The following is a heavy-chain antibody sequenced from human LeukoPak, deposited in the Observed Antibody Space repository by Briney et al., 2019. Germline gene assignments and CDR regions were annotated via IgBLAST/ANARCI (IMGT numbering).Heavy chain of an antibody. V-gene: IGHV3-23*01. CDR2: IDASGGST. Sequence: GGSLRRSCAASGFTFSSYAMSWVREAPGKGLEWVSSIDASGGSTYYADSVKGRFTISRDNSKNTFYLQMNSLRADDTAVYYSAKGSGSVWYGWFAPWGQGTLVTVSS. D-gene: IGHD6-19*01. CDR1: GFTFSSYA. J-gene: IGHJ5*02. CDR3: AKGSGSVWYGWFAP.